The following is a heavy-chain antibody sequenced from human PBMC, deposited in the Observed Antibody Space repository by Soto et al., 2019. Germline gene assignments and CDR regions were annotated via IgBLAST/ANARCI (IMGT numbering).Heavy chain of an antibody. Sequence: TCAVSGGSISSGGYSWSWIRQPPGKGLEWIGFIHYSGSTNYNPSLKGRVTMSVDTSKNQFSLKLTSVNTADTAIYYCTRGGDPYKTGHWGQGTLVTVSS. CDR1: GGSISSGGYS. D-gene: IGHD2-21*01. J-gene: IGHJ4*02. CDR3: TRGGDPYKTGH. CDR2: IHYSGST. V-gene: IGHV4-61*08.